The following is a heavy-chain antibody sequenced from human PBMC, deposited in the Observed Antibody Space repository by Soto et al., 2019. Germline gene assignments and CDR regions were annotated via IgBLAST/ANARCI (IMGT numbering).Heavy chain of an antibody. V-gene: IGHV3-49*04. D-gene: IGHD5-18*01. CDR1: GFTFGDYA. CDR3: TRGLGYSYALDAFDI. J-gene: IGHJ3*02. Sequence: GGSLRLSCTASGFTFGDYAMSWVRQDPGKGLEWVGFIRSKAYGGTTEYAASVKGRFTISRDDSKSIAYLQMNSLKTEDTAVYYCTRGLGYSYALDAFDIWGQGTMVTVSS. CDR2: IRSKAYGGTT.